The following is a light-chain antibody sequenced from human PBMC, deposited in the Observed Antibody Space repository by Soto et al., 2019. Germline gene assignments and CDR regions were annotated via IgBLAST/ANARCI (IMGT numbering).Light chain of an antibody. J-gene: IGLJ2*01. CDR1: SSDVGGYKY. CDR2: EVS. CDR3: SSYTSSATLV. Sequence: QSVLTQPASVSGSPGQSITISCTGTSSDVGGYKYVSWYQQHPGKAPKLIIHEVSSRPSGVSNRFSGSKSGNTASLTISGLQAEDEADYYCSSYTSSATLVFGVGTKLTVL. V-gene: IGLV2-14*01.